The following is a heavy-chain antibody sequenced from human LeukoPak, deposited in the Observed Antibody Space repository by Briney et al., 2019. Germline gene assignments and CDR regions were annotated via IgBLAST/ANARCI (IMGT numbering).Heavy chain of an antibody. CDR3: ARVSERSGWYFSFDY. J-gene: IGHJ4*02. CDR1: GGAISSYY. V-gene: IGHV4-59*01. D-gene: IGHD6-19*01. CDR2: IYYSGST. Sequence: SETLSLTCTVSGGAISSYYWSWIRQPPGKGLEWIGYIYYSGSTKYNPSLKSRVTISVDTSKNQFSLNLSSVTAADTAVYYCARVSERSGWYFSFDYWGQGTLVTVSS.